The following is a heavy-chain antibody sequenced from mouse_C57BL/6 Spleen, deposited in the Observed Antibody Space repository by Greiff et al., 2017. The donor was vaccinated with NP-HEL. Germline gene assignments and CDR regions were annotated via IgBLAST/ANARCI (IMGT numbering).Heavy chain of an antibody. CDR1: GYTFTDYN. CDR3: AREGKGAYYYAMDY. CDR2: INPNNGGT. J-gene: IGHJ4*01. Sequence: VQLQQSGPELVKPGASVKIPCKASGYTFTDYNMDWVKQSHGKSLEWIGDINPNNGGTIYNQKFKGKATLTVDKSSSTAYMELRSLTSEDTAVYYCAREGKGAYYYAMDYWGQGTSVTVSS. V-gene: IGHV1-18*01.